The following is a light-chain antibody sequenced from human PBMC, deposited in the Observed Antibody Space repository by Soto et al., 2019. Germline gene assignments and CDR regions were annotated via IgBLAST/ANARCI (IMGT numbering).Light chain of an antibody. CDR3: FPYTSSGTYV. V-gene: IGLV2-14*01. J-gene: IGLJ1*01. CDR2: EVS. CDR1: SSDVGNYKY. Sequence: QSALTQPASVSGSPGQSITISCTGTSSDVGNYKYVSWYQQHPGKAPKLMIYEVSNRPSGVSNRFSGSKSGNTASLTISGLQAEDETDYYCFPYTSSGTYVFGTG.